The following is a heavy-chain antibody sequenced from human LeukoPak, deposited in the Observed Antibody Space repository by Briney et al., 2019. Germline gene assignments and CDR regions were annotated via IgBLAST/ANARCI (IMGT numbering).Heavy chain of an antibody. Sequence: PSETLSLTCTVSGGSISSYYWSWIRQPPEKGLESIGYINYSGSSNYNPSLKSRVTISIDTSKTQFSLKLRSVTAADTAIYYCAKVLYLEAFDIWGQGTKVFVSS. J-gene: IGHJ3*02. CDR3: AKVLYLEAFDI. CDR2: INYSGSS. CDR1: GGSISSYY. D-gene: IGHD2-2*02. V-gene: IGHV4-59*01.